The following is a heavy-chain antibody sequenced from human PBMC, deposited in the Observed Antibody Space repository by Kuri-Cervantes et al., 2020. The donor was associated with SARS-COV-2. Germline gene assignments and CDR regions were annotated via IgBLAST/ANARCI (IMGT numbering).Heavy chain of an antibody. J-gene: IGHJ4*02. CDR3: ARYRWLRGPLDY. Sequence: SQTLSLTCAVYGESFSDYYWTWIRQPPGKGLEWIGEINHRGSADYNPSLKSRVTISVDTSKNQFSLKLSSVTAADTAVYYCARYRWLRGPLDYWGQGTLVTVSS. CDR1: GESFSDYY. V-gene: IGHV4-34*01. CDR2: INHRGSA. D-gene: IGHD5-12*01.